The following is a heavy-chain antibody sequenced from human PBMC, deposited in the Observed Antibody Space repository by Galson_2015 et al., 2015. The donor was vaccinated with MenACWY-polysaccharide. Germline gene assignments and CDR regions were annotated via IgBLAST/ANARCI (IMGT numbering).Heavy chain of an antibody. J-gene: IGHJ4*02. V-gene: IGHV3-74*01. CDR3: ARLVVVTRDLDY. CDR1: GFTFSTYW. D-gene: IGHD2-15*01. Sequence: SLRLSCAASGFTFSTYWMHWVRQAPGKGLVWVSRIKSDGSSTNYADSVKGRFTISRDNSKNTLYLQMNSLRADDTALYHCARLVVVTRDLDYWGQGTLVTVSS. CDR2: IKSDGSST.